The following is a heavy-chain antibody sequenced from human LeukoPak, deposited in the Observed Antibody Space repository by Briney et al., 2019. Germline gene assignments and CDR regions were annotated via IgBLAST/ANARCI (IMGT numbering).Heavy chain of an antibody. CDR1: GGSISSYY. J-gene: IGHJ5*02. Sequence: SETLSLTCTVSGGSISSYYWSWIRQPPGKGLEWIGYIYYSGSTNYNPSLKSRVTISVDTSKNQFSLKLSSVTAADTAVYYCARAETIFGGVDWFDPWGQGTLVTVSP. V-gene: IGHV4-59*08. D-gene: IGHD3-3*01. CDR2: IYYSGST. CDR3: ARAETIFGGVDWFDP.